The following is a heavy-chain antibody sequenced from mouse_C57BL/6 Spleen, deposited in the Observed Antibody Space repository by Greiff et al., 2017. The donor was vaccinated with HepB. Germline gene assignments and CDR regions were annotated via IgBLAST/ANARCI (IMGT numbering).Heavy chain of an antibody. J-gene: IGHJ2*01. CDR1: AYTLTNHT. V-gene: IGHV1-78*01. D-gene: IGHD2-4*01. CDR3: ARWDDYDYFDY. Sequence: VQLQQSDAELVKPGASVKIPCRVSAYTLTNHTIHWIKQRPNQARDWIGFIYPRDGRTKYMEKLKGKATLIADKSSTTAYMQLNSLTSEDSAVYFCARWDDYDYFDYWGQGTTLTVSS. CDR2: IYPRDGRT.